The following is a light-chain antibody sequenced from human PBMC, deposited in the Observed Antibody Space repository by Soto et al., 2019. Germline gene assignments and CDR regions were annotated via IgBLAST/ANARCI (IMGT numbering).Light chain of an antibody. CDR1: RSNIGSNT. Sequence: QSVLTQPPSASGTPGQTVTISCFGSRSNIGSNTVNWYQQLPGTAPKLVIYIYNQRPSGVPDRFSGSKSGTSASLVISDLQADDEGDYYCGPWDDSMNGWVFGGGTKLTVL. V-gene: IGLV1-44*01. CDR3: GPWDDSMNGWV. CDR2: IYN. J-gene: IGLJ3*02.